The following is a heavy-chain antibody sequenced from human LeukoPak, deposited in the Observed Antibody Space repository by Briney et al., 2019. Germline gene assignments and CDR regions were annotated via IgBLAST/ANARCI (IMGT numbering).Heavy chain of an antibody. CDR1: GFTFSSFA. CDR3: AKDGNSGYYSTYFQH. D-gene: IGHD3-22*01. CDR2: ISGSGGST. V-gene: IGHV3-23*01. Sequence: PGGSLRLSCAASGFTFSSFAMSWVRQAPGKGLEWVSAISGSGGSTYYADSVKGRFTISRDNSENTLYLQMNSLRAEDTAVYYCAKDGNSGYYSTYFQHWGQGTLVTVSS. J-gene: IGHJ1*01.